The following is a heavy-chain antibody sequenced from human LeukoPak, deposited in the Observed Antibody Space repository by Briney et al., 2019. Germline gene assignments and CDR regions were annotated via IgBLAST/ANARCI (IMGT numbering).Heavy chain of an antibody. D-gene: IGHD6-13*01. Sequence: GGSLRLSCAASGFTFDDYGMGWVRQAPGKGLEWVSGINWNGGSTGYADSVKGRFTISRDNAKNSLYLQMNSLRAEDTALYYCARRGSSSSWYGMDYWGQGTLVTVSS. CDR3: ARRGSSSSWYGMDY. V-gene: IGHV3-20*04. CDR2: INWNGGST. J-gene: IGHJ4*02. CDR1: GFTFDDYG.